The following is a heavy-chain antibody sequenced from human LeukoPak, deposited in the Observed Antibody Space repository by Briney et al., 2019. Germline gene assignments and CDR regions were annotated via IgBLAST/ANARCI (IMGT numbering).Heavy chain of an antibody. V-gene: IGHV3-30*18. D-gene: IGHD3-16*01. J-gene: IGHJ4*02. CDR2: ISYDGSNK. Sequence: PGGSLRLSCAASGFTFSSYGMHWVRQAPGKGLEWVAVISYDGSNKYYADSVKGRFTISRDNSKNTLYLQMNSLRAEDTAVYYCAKDPAFGGVRGYFDYWGQGTLVTVSS. CDR1: GFTFSSYG. CDR3: AKDPAFGGVRGYFDY.